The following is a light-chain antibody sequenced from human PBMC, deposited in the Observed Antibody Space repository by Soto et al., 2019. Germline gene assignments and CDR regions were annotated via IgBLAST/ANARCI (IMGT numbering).Light chain of an antibody. V-gene: IGKV1-33*01. J-gene: IGKJ2*01. CDR2: DAS. CDR3: QQYDNLPLT. CDR1: HDISNY. Sequence: DIQMPQSPSSLSASVGDRVTITCQASHDISNYLNWYQQKPGKAPKLLIYDASNLETGVPSRFSGSGSGTDFTFTISSLPPEDIATYYCQQYDNLPLTFGQGTKLEIK.